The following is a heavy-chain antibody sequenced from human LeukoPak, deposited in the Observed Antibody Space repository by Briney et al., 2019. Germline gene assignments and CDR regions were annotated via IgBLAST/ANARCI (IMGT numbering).Heavy chain of an antibody. CDR3: AKDNGPHGTSNWFDP. V-gene: IGHV3-23*01. CDR2: ISGSGGST. CDR1: GFTFSSYA. D-gene: IGHD1-7*01. J-gene: IGHJ5*02. Sequence: GGSLRLSCAAPGFTFSSYAMSWVRQAPGKGLEWVSAISGSGGSTYYADSVKGRFTISRDNSKNTLYLQMNSLRAEDTAVYYCAKDNGPHGTSNWFDPWGQGTLVTVSS.